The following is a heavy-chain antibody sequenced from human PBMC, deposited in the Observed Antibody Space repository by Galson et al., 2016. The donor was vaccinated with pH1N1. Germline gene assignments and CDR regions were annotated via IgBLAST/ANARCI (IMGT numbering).Heavy chain of an antibody. CDR2: VYTPGST. Sequence: TLSLTCTVSGGSMTRGSNFWSWIRQPAGKGLEWIGYVYTPGSTIYNPSVKSRVTISLDTSKNQFSLKLTSVTAADTAVYYCARFPGVPYAFETWGRGTLVTVTS. CDR1: GGSMTRGSNF. J-gene: IGHJ3*02. D-gene: IGHD2-8*01. CDR3: ARFPGVPYAFET. V-gene: IGHV4-61*09.